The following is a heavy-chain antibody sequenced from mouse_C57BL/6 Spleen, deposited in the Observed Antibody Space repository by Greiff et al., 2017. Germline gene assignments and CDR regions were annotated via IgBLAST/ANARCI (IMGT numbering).Heavy chain of an antibody. CDR2: IDPENGDT. V-gene: IGHV14-4*01. J-gene: IGHJ1*03. CDR3: TKTGYIDV. CDR1: GFNIKDDY. Sequence: VQLKESGAELVRPGASVKLSCTASGFNIKDDYMHWVKQRPEQGLEWIGWIDPENGDTEYASKFQGKATITADTSSNTAYLQLSSLTSEDTAVYYCTKTGYIDVWGTGTTVTVSS.